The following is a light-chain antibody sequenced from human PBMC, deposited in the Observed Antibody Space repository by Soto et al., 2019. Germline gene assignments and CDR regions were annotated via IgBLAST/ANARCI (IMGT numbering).Light chain of an antibody. CDR3: SSYAGSNNLV. V-gene: IGLV2-8*01. J-gene: IGLJ2*01. CDR2: EVS. Sequence: QSVLTQPPSASGSPGQSVTISCTGTSSDVGGYKYVSWYQQHPGKAPELMIYEVSKRPSGVPDRFSGSKSGNTASLTVSGLQAEDEADYYCSSYAGSNNLVFGGGTQLTVL. CDR1: SSDVGGYKY.